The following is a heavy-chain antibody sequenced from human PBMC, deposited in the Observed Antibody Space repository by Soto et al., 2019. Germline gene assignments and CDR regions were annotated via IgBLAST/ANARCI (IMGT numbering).Heavy chain of an antibody. CDR3: AREGSGSLVPYS. V-gene: IGHV3-33*01. CDR1: GFTFSRYA. J-gene: IGHJ1*01. D-gene: IGHD3-10*01. CDR2: IWYDGSNK. Sequence: QVQLLESGGGVVQPGRSLRLSCAESGFTFSRYAMHLVRQAPGKGLEWVAVIWYDGSNKYYADSVKGRFTVSRDNSKKTVYLQMNSLRGEDTGGYYCAREGSGSLVPYSWGQGTLVTVSA.